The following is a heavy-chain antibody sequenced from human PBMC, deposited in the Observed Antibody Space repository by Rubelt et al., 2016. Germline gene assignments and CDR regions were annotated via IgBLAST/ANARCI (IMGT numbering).Heavy chain of an antibody. CDR1: GGSFSGYY. CDR2: INHSGST. CDR3: ARGLGVDIVATIRGAFDI. Sequence: QVQLQQWGAGLLKPSETLSLTCAVYGGSFSGYYWSWIRQPPGKGLEWIGEINHSGSTNYNPSLKMRVTISVDTSKTQFSRKRSSVTAAYTAVYYCARGLGVDIVATIRGAFDIWGQGTMVTVSS. V-gene: IGHV4-34*01. D-gene: IGHD5-12*01. J-gene: IGHJ3*02.